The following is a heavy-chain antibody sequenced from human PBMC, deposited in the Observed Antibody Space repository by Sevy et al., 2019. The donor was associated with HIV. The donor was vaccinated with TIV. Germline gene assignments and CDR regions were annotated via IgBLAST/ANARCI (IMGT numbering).Heavy chain of an antibody. CDR1: GYSLTQLS. V-gene: IGHV1-24*01. D-gene: IGHD3-22*01. J-gene: IGHJ4*02. Sequence: ASVKVSCKVSGYSLTQLSMHWVRQAPGKGREWMGSFEPEDGETFYAQLVQGRVTLTEDTSTDTAYMELRSLRSEDTAIEYCATTKDYYESSGSPFDYWGQGTLVTVSS. CDR3: ATTKDYYESSGSPFDY. CDR2: FEPEDGET.